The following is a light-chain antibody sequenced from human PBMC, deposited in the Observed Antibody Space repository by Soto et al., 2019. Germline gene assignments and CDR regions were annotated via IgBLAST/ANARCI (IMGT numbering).Light chain of an antibody. Sequence: QSALTQPDSVSGSPGQSMTISCTGTSSDLAIYNYVSWYQQQPGKAPKLMIYQLTNRPSGVSNRFSGSRSGKTASLTISGLQAEDDSDYYCSSYKDSSNYVFGTGTKVTVL. CDR1: SSDLAIYNY. CDR2: QLT. V-gene: IGLV2-14*01. CDR3: SSYKDSSNYV. J-gene: IGLJ1*01.